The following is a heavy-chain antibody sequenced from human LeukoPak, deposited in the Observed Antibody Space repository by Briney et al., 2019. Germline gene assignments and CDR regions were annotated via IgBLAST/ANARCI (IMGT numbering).Heavy chain of an antibody. CDR2: INPNSGGT. CDR1: GYTFTGYY. CDR3: ARNKGTQWELLSRGAFDI. Sequence: ASVKVSCKASGYTFTGYYMHWVRQAPGQGLEWMGWINPNSGGTNYAQKFQGRVTMTRDTSISTAYMELSRLRSDDTAVYYCARNKGTQWELLSRGAFDIWGQGTMVTVSS. J-gene: IGHJ3*02. V-gene: IGHV1-2*02. D-gene: IGHD1-26*01.